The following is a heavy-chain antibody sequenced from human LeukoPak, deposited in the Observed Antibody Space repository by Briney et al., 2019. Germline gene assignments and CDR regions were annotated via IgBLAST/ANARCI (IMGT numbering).Heavy chain of an antibody. CDR2: VSYDGTDT. V-gene: IGHV3-30-3*01. Sequence: PGGSLRLSCAASGFTFTNYAMNWVRQAPGKGLEWVATVSYDGTDTSYADSVKGRFTISRDNAKNSLYLQMNSLRAEDTAVYYCAREEGDYSNLSYFDYWGQGTLVTVSS. CDR1: GFTFTNYA. J-gene: IGHJ4*02. CDR3: AREEGDYSNLSYFDY. D-gene: IGHD4-11*01.